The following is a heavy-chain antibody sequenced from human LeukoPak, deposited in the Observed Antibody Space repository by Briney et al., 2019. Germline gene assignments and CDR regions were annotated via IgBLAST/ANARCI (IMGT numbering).Heavy chain of an antibody. Sequence: GGSLRLSCTVSGFAVSSNYMTWVRQAPGKGLEWVSVIYSGGSTYYADSVEGRFHISRDNSENTVYLQMSSLRAEDTAVYYCARDFSGVDYFDYWGQGTLVTVSS. CDR3: ARDFSGVDYFDY. V-gene: IGHV3-53*01. CDR2: IYSGGST. CDR1: GFAVSSNY. J-gene: IGHJ4*02. D-gene: IGHD3-10*01.